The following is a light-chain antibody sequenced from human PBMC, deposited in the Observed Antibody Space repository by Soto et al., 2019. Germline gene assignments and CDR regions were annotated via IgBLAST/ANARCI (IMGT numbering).Light chain of an antibody. CDR2: DVT. Sequence: QSALTQPASVSGSPGQSITISCTGTSSDVGAYNYVSWYQQHPGKAPKLMIYDVTNRPSGVSSRFSGSKSGNTASLPISGLQAEDEADYYCSSYTRSTTLVVXXXGXKLTVL. CDR3: SSYTRSTTLVV. J-gene: IGLJ2*01. CDR1: SSDVGAYNY. V-gene: IGLV2-14*01.